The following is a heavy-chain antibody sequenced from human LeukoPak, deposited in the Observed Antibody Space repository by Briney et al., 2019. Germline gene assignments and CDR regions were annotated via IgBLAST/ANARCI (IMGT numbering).Heavy chain of an antibody. Sequence: ASVKVSCKASGYTFTSYGISWVRQAPGQGLEWMGWINPNSGGTNYAQKFQGRVTMTRDTSISTAYMELSRLRSDDTAVYYCARSPRIAAAGTYYYYGMDVWGQGTTVTVSS. CDR2: INPNSGGT. V-gene: IGHV1-2*02. J-gene: IGHJ6*02. D-gene: IGHD6-13*01. CDR1: GYTFTSYG. CDR3: ARSPRIAAAGTYYYYGMDV.